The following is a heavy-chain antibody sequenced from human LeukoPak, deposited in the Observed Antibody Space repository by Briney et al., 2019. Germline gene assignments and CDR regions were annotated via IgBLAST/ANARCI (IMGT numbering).Heavy chain of an antibody. J-gene: IGHJ4*02. CDR3: AKRQVVGDGGFDY. Sequence: PGGSLRLSCAASGLTFSSYAMSWVRQAPWKGLEWVSAISGSGGGTYYADSVKGRFTISRDNSKNTLYLQVNSLRAEDTAVYYCAKRQVVGDGGFDYWGQGTLVTVSS. CDR2: ISGSGGGT. CDR1: GLTFSSYA. V-gene: IGHV3-23*01. D-gene: IGHD6-19*01.